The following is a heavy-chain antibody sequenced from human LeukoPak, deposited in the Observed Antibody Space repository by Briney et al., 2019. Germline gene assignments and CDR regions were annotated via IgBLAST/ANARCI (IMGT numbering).Heavy chain of an antibody. CDR1: GGTFSSYA. CDR2: IIPISGTA. J-gene: IGHJ6*03. CDR3: ASTGPGIAAAENYYMDV. Sequence: ASVKVSCKASGGTFSSYAISWVRQAPGQGLEWMGGIIPISGTANYAQKFQGRVTITTDESTSTAYMELSSLRSEDTAVYYCASTGPGIAAAENYYMDVWGKGTTVTVSS. V-gene: IGHV1-69*05. D-gene: IGHD6-13*01.